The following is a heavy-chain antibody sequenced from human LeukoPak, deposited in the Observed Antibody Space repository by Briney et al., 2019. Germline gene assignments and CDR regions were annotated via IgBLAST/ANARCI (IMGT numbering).Heavy chain of an antibody. CDR3: ARDDYYGSGHHDY. CDR2: IKRDGSEK. J-gene: IGHJ4*02. Sequence: GGSLRLSCAASGFTFSSYWMTWVRQAPGKGLEWVANIKRDGSEKHYVDSVKGRFTISRDNAKNSLYLQMNSLRAEDTAVYYCARDDYYGSGHHDYWGQGTLVTVSS. V-gene: IGHV3-7*01. CDR1: GFTFSSYW. D-gene: IGHD3-10*01.